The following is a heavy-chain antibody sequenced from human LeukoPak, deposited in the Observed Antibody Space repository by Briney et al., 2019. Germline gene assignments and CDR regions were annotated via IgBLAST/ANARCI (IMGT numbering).Heavy chain of an antibody. J-gene: IGHJ5*02. Sequence: GGSLRLSCAASGFTFDDYAMHWVRQAPGKGLEWVSGISWNSGSIGYADSVKGRFTISRDNAKNSLYLQMNSLRAEDTAVYYCARVFAYNNGWSGWFDPWGQGTLVTVSS. CDR2: ISWNSGSI. V-gene: IGHV3-9*01. D-gene: IGHD6-19*01. CDR1: GFTFDDYA. CDR3: ARVFAYNNGWSGWFDP.